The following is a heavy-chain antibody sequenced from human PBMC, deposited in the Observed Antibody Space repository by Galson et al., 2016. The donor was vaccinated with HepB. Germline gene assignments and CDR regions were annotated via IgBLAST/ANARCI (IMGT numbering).Heavy chain of an antibody. CDR2: IHYTGST. Sequence: SETLSLTCTVSGGSISRYYWSWIRQSPGEGLEWIGYIHYTGSTTYRSSLKGRVTISADTSKNLISLKLNPMTAADTAVYYCARDASGRYYNDGLFDPCGKGTQVIVAS. D-gene: IGHD3-10*01. V-gene: IGHV4-59*01. CDR1: GGSISRYY. J-gene: IGHJ5*02. CDR3: ARDASGRYYNDGLFDP.